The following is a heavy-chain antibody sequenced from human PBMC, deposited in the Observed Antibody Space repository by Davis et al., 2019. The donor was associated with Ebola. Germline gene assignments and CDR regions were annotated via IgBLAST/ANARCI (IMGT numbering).Heavy chain of an antibody. D-gene: IGHD1-26*01. Sequence: PSETLSLTCTVSGGSITSYYWSWIRQPPAKGLGWIGYIYDSGSTNYNPSLKSRVTISVDTSKNQFSLSLSSVTAADTNVYYCARGIRGIIDSWGQGTLVTVSS. CDR3: ARGIRGIIDS. CDR1: GGSITSYY. J-gene: IGHJ4*02. V-gene: IGHV4-59*01. CDR2: IYDSGST.